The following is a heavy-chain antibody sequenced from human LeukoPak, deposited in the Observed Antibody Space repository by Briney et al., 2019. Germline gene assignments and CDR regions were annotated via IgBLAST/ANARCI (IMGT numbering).Heavy chain of an antibody. Sequence: ASVKVSCKAPGYTFTSYDINWVRQATGQGLEWMGWMNPNSGNTGYAQKFQGRVTMTRNTSISTAYMELSSLRSEDTAVYYCARGLGKRPQRDLDYWGQGTLVTVSS. CDR1: GYTFTSYD. CDR3: ARGLGKRPQRDLDY. V-gene: IGHV1-8*01. CDR2: MNPNSGNT. J-gene: IGHJ4*02.